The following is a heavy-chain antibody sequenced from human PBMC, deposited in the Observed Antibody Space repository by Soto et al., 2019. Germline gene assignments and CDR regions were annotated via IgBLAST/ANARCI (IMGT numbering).Heavy chain of an antibody. CDR2: ISSASLGI. J-gene: IGHJ3*01. Sequence: EVQLLESGGGLVQPGGSLRLSCAASGFSFNTYAMGWVRQAPGKGLECLSMISSASLGIYDADSVKGRFTISRDNSKNTLFLQMNSLRVEDTAIYYCAKGRRGRPHEAFDVWGQGTMVTVSS. CDR1: GFSFNTYA. V-gene: IGHV3-23*01. CDR3: AKGRRGRPHEAFDV.